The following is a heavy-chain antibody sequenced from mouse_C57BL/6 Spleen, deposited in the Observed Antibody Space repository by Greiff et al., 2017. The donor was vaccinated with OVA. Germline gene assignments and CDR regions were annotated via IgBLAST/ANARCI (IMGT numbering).Heavy chain of an antibody. CDR1: GYSITSGYY. J-gene: IGHJ4*01. Sequence: DVQLQESGPGLVKPSQSLSLTCSVTGYSITSGYYWNWIRQFPGNKLEWMGYISYDGSNNYNPSLKNRISITRDTSKNQFFLKLNSVTTEDTATYYCARVHSSGYEDAMDYWGQGTSVTVSS. D-gene: IGHD3-2*02. CDR3: ARVHSSGYEDAMDY. CDR2: ISYDGSN. V-gene: IGHV3-6*01.